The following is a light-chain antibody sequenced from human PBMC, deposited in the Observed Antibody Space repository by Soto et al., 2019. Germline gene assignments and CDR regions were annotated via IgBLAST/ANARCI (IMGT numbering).Light chain of an antibody. CDR3: SLYMGSGIWV. CDR2: STN. J-gene: IGLJ3*02. CDR1: SGSVSTSYY. V-gene: IGLV8-61*01. Sequence: QAVVTQEPSFSVSPGRTVTLTCGLSSGSVSTSYYPSWYQQTPGQAPRTLIYSTNTRSSGVPDRFSGSILGNKAALTITGAQADYEADYYCSLYMGSGIWVFGGGTQVTVL.